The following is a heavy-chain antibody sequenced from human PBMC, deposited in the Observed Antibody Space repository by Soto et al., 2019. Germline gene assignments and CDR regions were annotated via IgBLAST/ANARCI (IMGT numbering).Heavy chain of an antibody. CDR1: GGSFSGYY. V-gene: IGHV4-34*01. CDR2: INHSGST. J-gene: IGHJ6*02. D-gene: IGHD1-26*01. Sequence: SSETLSLTCAVYGGSFSGYYWGWIRQPPGKGLEWIGEINHSGSTNYNPSLKSRVTISVDTSKNQFSLKLSSVTAADTAVYYCAREREDRLYYYYYGMDVWGQGTTVTVSS. CDR3: AREREDRLYYYYYGMDV.